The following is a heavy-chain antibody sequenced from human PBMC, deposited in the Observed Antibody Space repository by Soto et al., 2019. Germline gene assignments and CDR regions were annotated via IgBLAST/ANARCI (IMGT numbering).Heavy chain of an antibody. CDR2: IYYSGST. D-gene: IGHD1-26*01. CDR3: ARVEGATGWFDP. J-gene: IGHJ5*02. V-gene: IGHV4-59*12. Sequence: QVQLQESGPGLVKPSETLSLTCTVSGGSISSYYWSWIRQPPGKGLEWIGYIYYSGSTNYNPSLKSRVTISVDTSKNQFSLKLSSVTAADTAVYYCARVEGATGWFDPWGQGTLVTVSS. CDR1: GGSISSYY.